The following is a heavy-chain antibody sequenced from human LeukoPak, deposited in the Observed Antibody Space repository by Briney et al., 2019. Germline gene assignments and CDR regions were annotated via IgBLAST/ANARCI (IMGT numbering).Heavy chain of an antibody. V-gene: IGHV1-46*01. CDR1: GYTFTSYY. CDR2: IDPTGGST. J-gene: IGHJ4*02. Sequence: ASVKVSCKASGYTFTSYYMHWVRQAPGEGLEWMGIIDPTGGSTSYAQKFQGRVTMTRDTSTSTVYMELSSLRSEDTAVYYCARDHYHKIHSVMVTAPDYWGQGTLVIVSS. CDR3: ARDHYHKIHSVMVTAPDY. D-gene: IGHD2-21*02.